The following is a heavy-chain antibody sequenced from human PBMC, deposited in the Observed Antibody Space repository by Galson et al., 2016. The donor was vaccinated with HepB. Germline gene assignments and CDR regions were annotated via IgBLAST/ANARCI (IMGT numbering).Heavy chain of an antibody. V-gene: IGHV3-23*01. J-gene: IGHJ3*01. CDR1: GYTFTTHD. D-gene: IGHD5-12*01. CDR2: ISANGRKT. CDR3: AKAGSPAPDIVATVTVDL. Sequence: SLRLSCAASGYTFTTHDMPWVRQAPGKGLEWVSGISANGRKTFYADSVRGRFSISRDNSKNTLYLQMNSLTAEATAVYYCAKAGSPAPDIVATVTVDLWGQGIMVTVSS.